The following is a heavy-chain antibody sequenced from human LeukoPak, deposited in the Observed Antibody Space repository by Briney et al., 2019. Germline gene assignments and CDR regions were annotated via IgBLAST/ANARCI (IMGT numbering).Heavy chain of an antibody. CDR1: GGSISSYY. Sequence: SETLSLTCTVSGGSISSYYWSWIRQPPVKGLEWIGYIYYSGSTNYNPSLKSRVTISVDTSKNQFSLKLSSVTAADTAVYYCARRHYYDSSGYSYGDAFDIWGQGTMVTVSS. CDR3: ARRHYYDSSGYSYGDAFDI. J-gene: IGHJ3*02. CDR2: IYYSGST. V-gene: IGHV4-59*08. D-gene: IGHD3-22*01.